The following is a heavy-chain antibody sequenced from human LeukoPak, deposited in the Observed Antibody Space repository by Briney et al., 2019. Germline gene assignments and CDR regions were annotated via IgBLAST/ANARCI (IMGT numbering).Heavy chain of an antibody. CDR1: GFTFSSYA. CDR2: ISGSGGST. D-gene: IGHD6-19*01. CDR3: AKLQVWQWLVRGDFDY. V-gene: IGHV3-23*01. J-gene: IGHJ4*02. Sequence: PGGSLRLSCAASGFTFSSYAMSWVRQAPGKGLEWVSAISGSGGSTYYADSVKGRFTISRDNSKNTLYLQMNSLRAEDTAVYYCAKLQVWQWLVRGDFDYWGQGTLVTVSS.